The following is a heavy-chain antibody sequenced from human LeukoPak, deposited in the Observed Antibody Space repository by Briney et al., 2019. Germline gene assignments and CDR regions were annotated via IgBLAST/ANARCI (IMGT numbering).Heavy chain of an antibody. Sequence: PSETLYLTCTVSGGAISSYYWSWIRQPPGKGLEWIGYIYYSGSTNYNPSRKSRVTISVDTSKNQFSLNLSSVTAADTAVYYCARGLLSPFDYWGKGTLVTVSS. J-gene: IGHJ4*02. CDR1: GGAISSYY. V-gene: IGHV4-59*01. CDR3: ARGLLSPFDY. CDR2: IYYSGST.